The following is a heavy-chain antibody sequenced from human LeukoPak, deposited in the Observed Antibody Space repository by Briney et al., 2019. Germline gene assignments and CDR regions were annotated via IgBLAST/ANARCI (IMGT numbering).Heavy chain of an antibody. V-gene: IGHV3-21*01. Sequence: PGGSLRLSCAASGFTFSSYSMNWVRQAPGKGLEWVSSISSSSSYIYYADSVKGRFTISRDNAKNSLYLQMNSLRAEDTAVYYCARESERLRAFDIWGQGTMVTVSS. CDR3: ARESERLRAFDI. CDR1: GFTFSSYS. J-gene: IGHJ3*02. CDR2: ISSSSSYI. D-gene: IGHD1-1*01.